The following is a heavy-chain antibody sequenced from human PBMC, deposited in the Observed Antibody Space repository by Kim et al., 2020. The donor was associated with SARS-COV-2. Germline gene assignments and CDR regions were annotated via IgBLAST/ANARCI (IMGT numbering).Heavy chain of an antibody. V-gene: IGHV5-10-1*01. J-gene: IGHJ4*02. D-gene: IGHD3-10*01. Sequence: PAFQGHVTISADKSISTAYLQWSSLKASDTAMYYCATRYYYGSGSLNFDYWGQGTLVTVSS. CDR3: ATRYYYGSGSLNFDY.